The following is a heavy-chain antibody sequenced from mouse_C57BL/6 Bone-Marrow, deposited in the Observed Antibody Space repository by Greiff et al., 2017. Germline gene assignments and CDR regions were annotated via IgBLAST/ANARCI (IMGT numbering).Heavy chain of an antibody. Sequence: EVQVEESGGGLVQPGGSMKLSCVASGFTFSNYWMNWVRQSPEKGLEWVAQIRLKSDNYATHYAESVKGRFTISRDDSKSSVYLQMNNLRAEDTGIYYCTEGAWFAYWGQGTLVTVAA. CDR3: TEGAWFAY. J-gene: IGHJ3*01. CDR2: IRLKSDNYAT. CDR1: GFTFSNYW. V-gene: IGHV6-3*01.